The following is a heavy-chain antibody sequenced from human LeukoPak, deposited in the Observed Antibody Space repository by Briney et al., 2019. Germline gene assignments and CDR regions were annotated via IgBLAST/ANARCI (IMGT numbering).Heavy chain of an antibody. Sequence: GGSLRLSCAASGFTFSSYSMNWVRQAPGKGLEWVSSISSSSYIYYADSVKGRFTISRDNAKNSLYLQMNSLRAEDTAVYYCARDPVGATGWFDPWGQGTLDTVSS. CDR3: ARDPVGATGWFDP. D-gene: IGHD1-26*01. CDR1: GFTFSSYS. CDR2: ISSSSYI. J-gene: IGHJ5*02. V-gene: IGHV3-21*01.